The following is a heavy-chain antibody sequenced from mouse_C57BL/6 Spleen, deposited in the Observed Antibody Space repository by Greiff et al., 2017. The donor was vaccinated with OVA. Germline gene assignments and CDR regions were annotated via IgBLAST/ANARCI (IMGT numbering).Heavy chain of an antibody. CDR3: ARDYYYGSSLDY. CDR2: ISSGSITI. V-gene: IGHV5-17*01. J-gene: IGHJ2*01. Sequence: EVQLVESGGGLVKPGGSLKLSCAASGFTFSDYGMHWVRQAPEKGLEWVAYISSGSITIYYADTVKGRFTISRENAKNTLCLQMTSLRSEDTAMYYWARDYYYGSSLDYWGQGTTLTVSS. CDR1: GFTFSDYG. D-gene: IGHD1-1*01.